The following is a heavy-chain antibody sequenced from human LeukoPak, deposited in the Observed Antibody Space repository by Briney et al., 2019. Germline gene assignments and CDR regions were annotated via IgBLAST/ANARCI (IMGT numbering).Heavy chain of an antibody. Sequence: SETLSLTCTVSGYSISSGYYWGWIRQPPGKGLEWIGSIYYSGSTYYNPSLKSRVTISVDTSKNQFSLKLSSVTAADTAVYYCARDFGGAYYYDSSGYYYWGQGTLVTVSS. CDR2: IYYSGST. CDR1: GYSISSGYY. J-gene: IGHJ4*02. D-gene: IGHD3-22*01. V-gene: IGHV4-38-2*02. CDR3: ARDFGGAYYYDSSGYYY.